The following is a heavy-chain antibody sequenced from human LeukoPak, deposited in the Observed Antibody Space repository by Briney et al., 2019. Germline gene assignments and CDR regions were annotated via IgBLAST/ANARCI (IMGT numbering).Heavy chain of an antibody. J-gene: IGHJ4*02. CDR1: GGSISSSSYY. CDR3: ARRIAAGQHDY. D-gene: IGHD6-13*01. V-gene: IGHV4-39*07. Sequence: SETLSLTCTVSGGSISSSSYYWGWIRQPPGKGLEWIGSIYYSGSTYYNPSLKSRVTISVDTSKNQFSLKLSSVTAADTAVYYCARRIAAGQHDYWGQGTLVTVSS. CDR2: IYYSGST.